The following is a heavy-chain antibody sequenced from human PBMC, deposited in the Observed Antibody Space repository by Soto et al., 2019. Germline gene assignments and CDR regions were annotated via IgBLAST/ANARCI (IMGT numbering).Heavy chain of an antibody. J-gene: IGHJ4*02. V-gene: IGHV4-61*01. CDR1: GGSVSSGSYY. Sequence: KPSETLSLTCTVSGGSVSSGSYYWSWIRQPPGKGLEWIGYIYYSGSTNYNPSLKSRVTISVDTSKNQFSLKLSSVTAADTAVYYCARETALGAAAIDYWGQGTLVTVSS. CDR2: IYYSGST. CDR3: ARETALGAAAIDY. D-gene: IGHD6-13*01.